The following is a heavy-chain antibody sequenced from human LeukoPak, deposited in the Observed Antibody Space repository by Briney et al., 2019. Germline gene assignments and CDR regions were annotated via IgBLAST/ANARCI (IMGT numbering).Heavy chain of an antibody. Sequence: GASVKVSCKASGYTFTSYGISWVRQAPGQGLEWMGWINAYNGNTNYAQKLQGRVTMTTDTSTSTAYMELRSLRSDDTAVYYCAREPLPYCSGGSCYSDAFDIWGQRTMVTVSS. V-gene: IGHV1-18*01. CDR3: AREPLPYCSGGSCYSDAFDI. CDR1: GYTFTSYG. CDR2: INAYNGNT. D-gene: IGHD2-15*01. J-gene: IGHJ3*02.